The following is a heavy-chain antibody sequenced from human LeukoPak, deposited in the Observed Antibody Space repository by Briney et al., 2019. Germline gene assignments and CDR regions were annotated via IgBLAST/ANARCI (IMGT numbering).Heavy chain of an antibody. CDR1: GFTFSSYW. J-gene: IGHJ4*02. CDR2: MKGDGSDK. Sequence: GGSLRLSCAASGFTFSSYWMSWVRQAPGKGLEWVANMKGDGSDKYYVDPVKGRFTISRDNAKNSLYLQMNSLRAEDTAVYYCAREQYYYGSGRYYNGIDYWGQGTLVTVSS. V-gene: IGHV3-7*01. D-gene: IGHD3-10*01. CDR3: AREQYYYGSGRYYNGIDY.